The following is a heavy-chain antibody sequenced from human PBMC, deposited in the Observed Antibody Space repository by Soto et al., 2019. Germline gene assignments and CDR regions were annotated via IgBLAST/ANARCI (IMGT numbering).Heavy chain of an antibody. CDR1: EFTFTRYA. CDR3: ARGGAAAGPFDY. D-gene: IGHD6-13*01. J-gene: IGHJ4*02. CDR2: ISYDGSNK. Sequence: LRDSRRAWEFTFTRYALYRFRKTPGKGLEWVAVISYDGSNKYYADSFKGRFTISRDNSKNTLYLQMNSLRAEDTAVYYWARGGAAAGPFDYWGQGTLVPVSS. V-gene: IGHV3-30-3*01.